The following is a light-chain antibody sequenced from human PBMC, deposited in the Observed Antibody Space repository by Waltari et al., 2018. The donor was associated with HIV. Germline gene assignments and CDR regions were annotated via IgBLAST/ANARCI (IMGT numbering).Light chain of an antibody. CDR2: ENM. Sequence: QPVLTQPPSVSASPGQNVTVSCSGSGSNIGNHYVSWYQQFPGKAPRLLFYENMRRASGTPGRFSASKSGPTATLDITGLQIGDEADYYCGTKDDNIILGLFGTGTWVTVL. CDR3: GTKDDNIILGL. V-gene: IGLV1-51*01. J-gene: IGLJ1*01. CDR1: GSNIGNHY.